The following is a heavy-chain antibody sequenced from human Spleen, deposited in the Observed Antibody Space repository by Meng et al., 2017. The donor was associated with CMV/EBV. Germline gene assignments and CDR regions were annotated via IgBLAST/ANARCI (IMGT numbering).Heavy chain of an antibody. CDR3: ARGTVPVDF. V-gene: IGHV4-59*01. Sequence: GSLRLSCTVSGGSISGYYWSWIRQPPGKGLEWMGYIYHSGSTNFNPSLKSRVSISLHTSKNQFSLRLSSVTAAYTAVYFCARGTVPVDFWGQGTLVTVSS. D-gene: IGHD4-17*01. CDR2: IYHSGST. J-gene: IGHJ4*02. CDR1: GGSISGYY.